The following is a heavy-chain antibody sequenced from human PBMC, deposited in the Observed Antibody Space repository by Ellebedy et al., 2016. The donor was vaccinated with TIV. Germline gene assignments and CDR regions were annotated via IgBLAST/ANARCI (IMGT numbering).Heavy chain of an antibody. D-gene: IGHD5-12*01. CDR1: GFTFSSYG. CDR3: AREGGVWWLPETTYYFDY. V-gene: IGHV3-33*08. J-gene: IGHJ4*02. CDR2: IWYDGSNK. Sequence: GGSLRLSXAASGFTFSSYGMHWVRQAPGKGLEWVAVIWYDGSNKYYADSVKGRFTISRDNSKNTLYLQMNSLRAEDTAVYYCAREGGVWWLPETTYYFDYWGQGTLVTVSS.